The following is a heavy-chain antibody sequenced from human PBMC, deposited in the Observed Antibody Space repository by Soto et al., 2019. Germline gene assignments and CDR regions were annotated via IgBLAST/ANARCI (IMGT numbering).Heavy chain of an antibody. CDR1: GYTLTSYA. CDR2: INAGNGNT. CDR3: ARDRTGDDWVFDY. J-gene: IGHJ4*02. D-gene: IGHD3-16*01. Sequence: ASVKVSRKASGYTLTSYAMPLVRQPPGQRLEWMGWINAGNGNTKYSQKFQGRVTITRDTSASTAYMELSSLRSEDTAVYYCARDRTGDDWVFDYWGQGTLVTVS. V-gene: IGHV1-3*01.